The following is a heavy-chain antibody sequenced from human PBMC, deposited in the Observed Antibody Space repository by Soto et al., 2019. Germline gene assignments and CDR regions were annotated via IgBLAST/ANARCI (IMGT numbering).Heavy chain of an antibody. CDR2: IVVGSGNT. Sequence: SVKVSCKASGFTFTSSAVQWVRQARGQRLEWIGWIVVGSGNTNYAQKFQGRVTITRDMSTSTAYMELSSLRSEDTAVYYCAAALSLQGNYYYYGMDVWGQGTTVTVSS. J-gene: IGHJ6*02. D-gene: IGHD4-4*01. CDR3: AAALSLQGNYYYYGMDV. V-gene: IGHV1-58*01. CDR1: GFTFTSSA.